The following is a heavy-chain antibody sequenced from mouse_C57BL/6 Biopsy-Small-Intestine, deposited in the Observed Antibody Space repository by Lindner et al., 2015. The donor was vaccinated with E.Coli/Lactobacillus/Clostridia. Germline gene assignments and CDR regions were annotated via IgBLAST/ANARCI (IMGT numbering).Heavy chain of an antibody. CDR1: GLTFSDYG. CDR2: VSRGSSTI. V-gene: IGHV5-17*01. CDR3: ARTGYYGSSAWFGY. D-gene: IGHD1-1*01. Sequence: VQLQESGGGLVKPGGSLKLSCAASGLTFSDYGMHWVRQAPEKGLEWVAYVSRGSSTIFYADTVKGRFTISRENAKNTLFLQMTSLRSEDTAMYYCARTGYYGSSAWFGYWGQGTLVTVSA. J-gene: IGHJ3*01.